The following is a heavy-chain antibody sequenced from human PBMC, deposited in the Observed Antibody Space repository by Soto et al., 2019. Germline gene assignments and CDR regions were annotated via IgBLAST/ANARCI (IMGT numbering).Heavy chain of an antibody. CDR1: GDTFTNFG. V-gene: IGHV1-18*01. CDR3: ARGGTPSDY. J-gene: IGHJ4*02. D-gene: IGHD3-16*01. Sequence: QVQLVQSGAEVKKPGASVKVSCKASGDTFTNFGISWVRQAPGQGLEWMGWISAHNGNTNYARKFLGRATMTTDTSTSTADMEVRSLRFDDTAVYYCARGGTPSDYWGQGALVTVSS. CDR2: ISAHNGNT.